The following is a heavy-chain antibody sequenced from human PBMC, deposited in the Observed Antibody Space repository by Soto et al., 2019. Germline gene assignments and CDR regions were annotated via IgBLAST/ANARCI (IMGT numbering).Heavy chain of an antibody. V-gene: IGHV3-30*18. J-gene: IGHJ4*02. CDR1: GFTFSSYG. Sequence: GGSLRLSCAASGFTFSSYGMHWVRQAPGKGLEWVAVISYDGSNKYYADSVKGRFTISRDNSKNTLYLQMNSLRAEDTAVYYCAKDRSEADPVKMDIVATIPDFDYWGQGTLVTVSS. CDR2: ISYDGSNK. CDR3: AKDRSEADPVKMDIVATIPDFDY. D-gene: IGHD5-12*01.